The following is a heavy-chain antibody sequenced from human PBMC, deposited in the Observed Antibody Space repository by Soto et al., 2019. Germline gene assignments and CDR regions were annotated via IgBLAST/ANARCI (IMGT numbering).Heavy chain of an antibody. J-gene: IGHJ4*02. CDR2: IYYSGSS. Sequence: SETLSLTCTVSGGSVSSTSYYWDWIRQPPGRGLEWIGSIYYSGSSHHNPSLKSRVTMSVDTSKNQFSLNLSSVTAADTAVYYCARHEVEVPGQDSWGKGTLVTVSS. V-gene: IGHV4-39*01. D-gene: IGHD1-1*01. CDR1: GGSVSSTSYY. CDR3: ARHEVEVPGQDS.